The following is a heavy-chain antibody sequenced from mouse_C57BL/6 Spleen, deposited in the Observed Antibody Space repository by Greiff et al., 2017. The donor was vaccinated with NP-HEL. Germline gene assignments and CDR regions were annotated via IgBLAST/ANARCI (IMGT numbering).Heavy chain of an antibody. CDR1: GFSFNTYA. D-gene: IGHD4-1*01. CDR2: IRSKSNNYAT. J-gene: IGHJ3*01. Sequence: EVQRVESGGGLVQPKGSLKLSCAASGFSFNTYAMNWVRQAPGKGLEWVARIRSKSNNYATYYADSVKDRFTISRDDSESMLYLQMNNLKTEDTAMYYCVRHETGTGFAYWGQGTLVTVSA. CDR3: VRHETGTGFAY. V-gene: IGHV10-1*01.